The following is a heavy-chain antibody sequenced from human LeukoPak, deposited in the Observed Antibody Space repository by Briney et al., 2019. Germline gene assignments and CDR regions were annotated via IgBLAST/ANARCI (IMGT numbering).Heavy chain of an antibody. CDR2: IYPGDSDT. V-gene: IGHV5-51*01. Sequence: GESLKISCKGSGYSFTSYWIGWVRQMPGKGLEWMGIIYPGDSDTRYSPSFQGQVTISADKSISTAYLQWSSLKASDTAMYYCARPVPTAYCGGDCYPHWGQGTLVTVSS. CDR3: ARPVPTAYCGGDCYPH. CDR1: GYSFTSYW. D-gene: IGHD2-21*02. J-gene: IGHJ4*02.